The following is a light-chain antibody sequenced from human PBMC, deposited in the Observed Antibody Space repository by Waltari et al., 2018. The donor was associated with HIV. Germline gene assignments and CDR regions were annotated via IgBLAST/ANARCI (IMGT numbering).Light chain of an antibody. J-gene: IGKJ5*01. CDR2: WAS. Sequence: DIVMTQFPDSLAVSLGERATINCKSSQSVLHSSNNKNYLTWYQQKPGQPPKVVIYWASTRASGIPDRFSGSGSGTDFTLTISSLQAEDVAVYYCQQYVTTPITFGQGTRLEIK. V-gene: IGKV4-1*01. CDR3: QQYVTTPIT. CDR1: QSVLHSSNNKNY.